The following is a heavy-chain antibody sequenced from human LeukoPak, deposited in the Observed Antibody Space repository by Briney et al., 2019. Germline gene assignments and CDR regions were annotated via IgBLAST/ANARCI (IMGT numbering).Heavy chain of an antibody. CDR3: ARETPQWLARGAFDI. CDR2: ISSSSSHI. Sequence: GGSLRLSCAASGFTFSSYSMNWVRQAPGKGLEWVSSISSSSSHIYYADSVKGRFTISRDNAKNSLYLQMNSLRAEDTAVYYCARETPQWLARGAFDIWGQGTMVTVSS. D-gene: IGHD6-19*01. V-gene: IGHV3-21*01. CDR1: GFTFSSYS. J-gene: IGHJ3*02.